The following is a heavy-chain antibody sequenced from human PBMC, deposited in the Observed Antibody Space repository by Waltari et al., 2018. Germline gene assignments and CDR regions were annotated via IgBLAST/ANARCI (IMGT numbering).Heavy chain of an antibody. J-gene: IGHJ4*02. CDR1: GYTFTSYW. CDR3: ARQDGSGWYGM. Sequence: EEQLVQSGTEVKRTGESLKISCKGSGYTFTSYWIGWVRQMPGKGLEWLGVIYPADSDTRYSPSFRGQVTISADKSLSSAFLQWSSLKASDTAIYYCARQDGSGWYGMWGQGTLVTVSS. V-gene: IGHV5-51*01. D-gene: IGHD6-19*01. CDR2: IYPADSDT.